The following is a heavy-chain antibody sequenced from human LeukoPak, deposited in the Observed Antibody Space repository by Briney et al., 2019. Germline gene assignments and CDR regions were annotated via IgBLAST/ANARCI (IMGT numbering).Heavy chain of an antibody. V-gene: IGHV3-53*01. CDR3: ARVPYYYYYGMDV. J-gene: IGHJ6*02. CDR2: IYSGGST. CDR1: GFTVSSNY. Sequence: QAGGSLRLSCAASGFTVSSNYMSWVRQAPGKGLEWVSVIYSGGSTYYADSVKGRFTISRDNSKNTLYLQMNSLRAEDTAVYYCARVPYYYYYGMDVWGQGTTVTVSS.